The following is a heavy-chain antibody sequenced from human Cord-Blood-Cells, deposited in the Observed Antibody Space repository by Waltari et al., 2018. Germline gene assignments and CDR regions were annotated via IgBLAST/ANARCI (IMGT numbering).Heavy chain of an antibody. Sequence: EVQLVQSGAEVKKPGESLKISCKVFGYRFTSYWIGWVRQMPGKGLEWVAIIYPGDSDTRYSPSVQGQVTISADKSISTAYLQWSSLKASDTAMYYCARHSYSADAFDIWGQGTMVTVSS. CDR2: IYPGDSDT. CDR3: ARHSYSADAFDI. CDR1: GYRFTSYW. J-gene: IGHJ3*02. D-gene: IGHD2-21*01. V-gene: IGHV5-51*01.